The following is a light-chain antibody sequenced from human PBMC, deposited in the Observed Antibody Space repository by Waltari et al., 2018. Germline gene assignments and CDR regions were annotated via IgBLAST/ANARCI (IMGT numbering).Light chain of an antibody. Sequence: DIQMTQSPSTLSASVGARVTITCRASQSISSWLAWYQQKPGKAPKLLIYKASSLESGVPSRFSGSGSGTEFTLTISSLQPDDFATYYCQQYNSYSRTFGQGTKLEIK. J-gene: IGKJ2*01. CDR2: KAS. V-gene: IGKV1-5*03. CDR1: QSISSW. CDR3: QQYNSYSRT.